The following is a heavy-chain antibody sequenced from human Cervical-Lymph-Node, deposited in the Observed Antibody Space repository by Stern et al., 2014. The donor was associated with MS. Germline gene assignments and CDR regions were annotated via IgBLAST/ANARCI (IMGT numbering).Heavy chain of an antibody. Sequence: QVQLMQSGPGLVKPSQTLSLTCAISGDSVSSNSAAWNWIRQSPSRGLEWLGRTYYRSKWYNDYAISVKSRITFNPDTSKNQFSLRLNSVTPEDTAVYYCAREHEPAPGHEEIFDCWGQGTLVTVSS. CDR3: AREHEPAPGHEEIFDC. V-gene: IGHV6-1*01. CDR1: GDSVSSNSAA. J-gene: IGHJ4*02. D-gene: IGHD6-13*01. CDR2: TYYRSKWYN.